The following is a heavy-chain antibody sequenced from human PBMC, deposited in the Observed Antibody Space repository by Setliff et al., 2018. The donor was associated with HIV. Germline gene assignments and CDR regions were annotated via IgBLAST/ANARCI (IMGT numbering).Heavy chain of an antibody. CDR3: TRAQIAAPRPFDY. CDR2: INHKGVT. V-gene: IGHV4-34*01. J-gene: IGHJ4*02. CDR1: GGAFNGYY. D-gene: IGHD2-21*01. Sequence: SETLSLTCAVYGGAFNGYYWTWIRQSPGRGLEWIGEINHKGVTNYSPSLMRRATISAETSKNQFSLRLSSVTAADTALYFCTRAQIAAPRPFDYWGQGTLVTISS.